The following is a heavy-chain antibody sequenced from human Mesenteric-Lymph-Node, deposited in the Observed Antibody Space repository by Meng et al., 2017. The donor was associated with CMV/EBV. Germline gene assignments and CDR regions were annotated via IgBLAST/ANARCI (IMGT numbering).Heavy chain of an antibody. Sequence: ASVKVSCKASGYTFNNYGINWVRQAPGQGHEWMGWISAYNGNTNFSQKVQGRVTMTIDTSTNTAYMEMRSLKSDDTAVYYCARAGYCSSTSCYYNWFDPWGQGTLVTVSS. CDR3: ARAGYCSSTSCYYNWFDP. CDR1: GYTFNNYG. CDR2: ISAYNGNT. V-gene: IGHV1-18*01. J-gene: IGHJ5*02. D-gene: IGHD2-2*01.